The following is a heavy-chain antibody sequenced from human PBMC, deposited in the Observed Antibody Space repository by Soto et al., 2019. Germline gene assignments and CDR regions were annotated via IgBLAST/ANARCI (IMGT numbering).Heavy chain of an antibody. Sequence: QLQLQESGPGLVKPSETLSLTCTVSGGSISSSSYYWGWIRQPPGKGLEWIGSIHYSGSTYYNPSLKSRVTSSVDTSTNHFSPKLGSVPAADSAVYYWAMRGSSSGYGYWGQGVLGSVSS. CDR3: AMRGSSSGYGY. V-gene: IGHV4-39*01. CDR1: GGSISSSSYY. J-gene: IGHJ4*02. D-gene: IGHD6-13*01. CDR2: IHYSGST.